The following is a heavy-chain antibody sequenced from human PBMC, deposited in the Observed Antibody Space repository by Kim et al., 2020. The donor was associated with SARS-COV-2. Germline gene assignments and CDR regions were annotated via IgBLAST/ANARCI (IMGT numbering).Heavy chain of an antibody. J-gene: IGHJ4*02. V-gene: IGHV4-39*01. CDR1: GGSISSSSYY. CDR3: ARHVAGIAVAGLPDY. Sequence: SETLSLTCTVSGGSISSSSYYWGWIRQPPGKGLEGIGSIYYSGSTYYNPSLKSRVTLSVDTSKNQFSLKLSSVTAADTAVYYCARHVAGIAVAGLPDYWGQGTLVTVSS. CDR2: IYYSGST. D-gene: IGHD6-19*01.